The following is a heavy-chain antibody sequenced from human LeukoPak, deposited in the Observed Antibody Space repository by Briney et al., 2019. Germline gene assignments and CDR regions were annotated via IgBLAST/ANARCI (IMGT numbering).Heavy chain of an antibody. J-gene: IGHJ4*02. CDR1: GYSFTSYW. D-gene: IGHD3-22*01. Sequence: GESLKISCKGSGYSFTSYWIGWVRQMPGKGLEWMGIIYPGDSDTRYSPSFQGQVTISADKSISTAYLQWSSLKASDTAMYYCARLAYYYDSSGYYSHFDYWGREPWSPSPQ. CDR2: IYPGDSDT. CDR3: ARLAYYYDSSGYYSHFDY. V-gene: IGHV5-51*01.